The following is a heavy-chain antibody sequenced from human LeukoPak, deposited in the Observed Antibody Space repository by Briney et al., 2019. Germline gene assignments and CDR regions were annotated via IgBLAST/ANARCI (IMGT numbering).Heavy chain of an antibody. J-gene: IGHJ5*02. CDR3: ARGRYYYGSGSYFNWSDP. V-gene: IGHV4-34*01. D-gene: IGHD3-10*01. Sequence: PSETLSLTCAVYGGSFSGYYWSWIRQPPGKGLEWIGEINHSGSTNYNPSLKSRVTISVDTSKNQFSLKLSSVTAADTAVYYCARGRYYYGSGSYFNWSDPWGQGTLVTVSS. CDR1: GGSFSGYY. CDR2: INHSGST.